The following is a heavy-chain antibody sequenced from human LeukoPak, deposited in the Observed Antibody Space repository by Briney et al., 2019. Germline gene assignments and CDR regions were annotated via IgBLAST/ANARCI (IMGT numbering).Heavy chain of an antibody. CDR2: FDPEDGET. Sequence: ASVKVSCKVSGYTLTELSMHWERQAPGKGLEWMGGFDPEDGETIYAQKFQGRVTMTEDTSTDTAYMELSSLRSEDTAVYYCATAKLRYCGSGSYYSRRHYYYYMDVWGKGTTVTISS. CDR3: ATAKLRYCGSGSYYSRRHYYYYMDV. J-gene: IGHJ6*03. D-gene: IGHD3-10*01. V-gene: IGHV1-24*01. CDR1: GYTLTELS.